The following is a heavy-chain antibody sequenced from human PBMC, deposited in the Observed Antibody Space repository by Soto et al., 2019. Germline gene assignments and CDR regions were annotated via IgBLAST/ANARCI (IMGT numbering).Heavy chain of an antibody. D-gene: IGHD6-19*01. V-gene: IGHV4-31*03. CDR2: IYYSGTP. CDR1: GGSISSGGYY. Sequence: QVQLQESGPGLVKPSQTLSLTCSVSGGSISSGGYYWSWIRQHPGKGLAGIGYIYYSGTPYYNPSVESRITISLDTSKNQFSLKLSSVTAADTAVYYCARRIPVAGLFDYWGQGTLVTVSS. CDR3: ARRIPVAGLFDY. J-gene: IGHJ4*02.